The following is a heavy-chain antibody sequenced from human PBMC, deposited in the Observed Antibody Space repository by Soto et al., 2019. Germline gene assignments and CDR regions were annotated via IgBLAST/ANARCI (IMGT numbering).Heavy chain of an antibody. D-gene: IGHD3-9*01. CDR3: ESAWRWRMYYDILPRYPDAYGMDV. J-gene: IGHJ6*02. CDR1: GYTFTTYD. V-gene: IGHV1-18*01. Sequence: ASVKVSCKASGYTFTTYDISWVRQAPGQGLEWMGRISTYNGNTNYPQSLQGRLTMTTDTSTTTAYMELRSPRSDATAVYYCESAWRWRMYYDILPRYPDAYGMDVWGQGTTVTVSS. CDR2: ISTYNGNT.